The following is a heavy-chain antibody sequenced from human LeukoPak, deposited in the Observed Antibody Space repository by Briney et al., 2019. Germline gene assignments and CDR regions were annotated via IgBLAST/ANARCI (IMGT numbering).Heavy chain of an antibody. CDR1: GFTFSICD. V-gene: IGHV3-13*04. D-gene: IGHD5-12*01. CDR2: TDTGGDK. CDR3: AKTYSRESGYDFFFHY. J-gene: IGHJ4*02. Sequence: GGSLRLSCAASGFTFSICDMHWVRQPTGKGLEWVSCTDTGGDKDYAGSVKGRFTISRENAKNSLYLQMKTLRAGDTAVYYCAKTYSRESGYDFFFHYWGQGTRVTVSS.